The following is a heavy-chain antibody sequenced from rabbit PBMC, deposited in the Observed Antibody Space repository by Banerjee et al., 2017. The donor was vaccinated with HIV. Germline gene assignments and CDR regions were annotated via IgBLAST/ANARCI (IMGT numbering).Heavy chain of an antibody. CDR3: ARSLGWGAGNL. Sequence: QEQLKETGGGLVQPGGSLTLSCKASGFTFSSYVITWVRQAPGKGLEWIGWIITDESAYYASWVNGRFTISSDNAQNTVDLQMNSLTAADTATYFCARSLGWGAGNLWGPGTLVTVS. D-gene: IGHD4-1*01. V-gene: IGHV1S8*01. J-gene: IGHJ4*01. CDR2: IITDESA. CDR1: GFTFSSYV.